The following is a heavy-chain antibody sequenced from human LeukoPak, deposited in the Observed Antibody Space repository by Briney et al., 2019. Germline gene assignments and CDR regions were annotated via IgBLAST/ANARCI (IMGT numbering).Heavy chain of an antibody. V-gene: IGHV3-23*01. Sequence: PGGTLRLSCAASVFSFSSYGMSWVRQAPGKGLEWVSGISGSGGSTYYADSVKGRFTISRDSSKNTLDLQMNSLRAEDTAVYYCTKDMTFGGVIVPLEYWGQGTLVTVSS. J-gene: IGHJ4*02. CDR1: VFSFSSYG. CDR2: ISGSGGST. D-gene: IGHD3-16*02. CDR3: TKDMTFGGVIVPLEY.